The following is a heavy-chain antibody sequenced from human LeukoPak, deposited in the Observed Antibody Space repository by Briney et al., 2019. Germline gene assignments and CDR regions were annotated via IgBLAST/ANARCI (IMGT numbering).Heavy chain of an antibody. CDR1: GFIFSKYG. CDR3: ARLVLTGVPTRGYFDS. CDR2: LALNGGDT. Sequence: GCSLRLSCAVSGFIFSKYGMTWLRQASGNVLEWVSGLALNGGDTDYADSVRGRFTISRDNFQNSLYLQMNSLRAEDTAVYYCARLVLTGVPTRGYFDSWGQGTLVTVSS. D-gene: IGHD3-9*01. V-gene: IGHV3-23*01. J-gene: IGHJ4*02.